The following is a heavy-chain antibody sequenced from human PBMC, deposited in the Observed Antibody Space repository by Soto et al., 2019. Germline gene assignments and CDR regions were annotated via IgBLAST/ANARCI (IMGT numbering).Heavy chain of an antibody. CDR2: IYHSGST. Sequence: PSETLSLTCAVSGYSISSGYYWGWIRQPPGKGLEWIGSIYHSGSTYYNPSLKSRVTISVDTSKNQFSLRLSSVTAADTAVYYCARVGFVGYSSSGPLYYFDYWGQGTLVTVSS. V-gene: IGHV4-38-2*01. J-gene: IGHJ4*02. CDR1: GYSISSGYY. D-gene: IGHD6-6*01. CDR3: ARVGFVGYSSSGPLYYFDY.